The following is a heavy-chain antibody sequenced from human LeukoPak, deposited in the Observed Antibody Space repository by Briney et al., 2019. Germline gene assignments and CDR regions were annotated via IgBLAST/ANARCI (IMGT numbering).Heavy chain of an antibody. V-gene: IGHV3-48*02. CDR3: ARDRGYRKPAFDS. CDR2: ISSSSSTI. Sequence: GGSLRLSCAASGFTFSSYSMNWVRQAPGKGLEWVSYISSSSSTIYYADSVTPRFTTSTDNAQTSLYLQMNSLRDEYTAVYYCARDRGYRKPAFDSWGPGTLVTVSS. D-gene: IGHD3-10*01. J-gene: IGHJ4*02. CDR1: GFTFSSYS.